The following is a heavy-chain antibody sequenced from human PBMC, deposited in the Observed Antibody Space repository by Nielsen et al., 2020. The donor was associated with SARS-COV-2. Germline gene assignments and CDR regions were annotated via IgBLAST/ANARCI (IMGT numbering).Heavy chain of an antibody. CDR2: IRSKANSYAT. Sequence: GGSLRLSCAASGFTFSSYGMHWVRQASGKGLEWVGRIRSKANSYATAYAASVKGRFTISRDDSKNTAYLQMNSLKTEDTAVYYCTRQKEWLLSSYFDYWGQGTLVTVSS. V-gene: IGHV3-73*01. D-gene: IGHD3-3*01. CDR1: GFTFSSYG. CDR3: TRQKEWLLSSYFDY. J-gene: IGHJ4*02.